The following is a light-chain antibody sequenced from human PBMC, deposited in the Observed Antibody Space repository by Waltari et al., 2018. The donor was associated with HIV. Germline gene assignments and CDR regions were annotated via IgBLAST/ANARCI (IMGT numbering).Light chain of an antibody. CDR2: EVS. CDR1: SSDVGRYNY. J-gene: IGLJ3*02. CDR3: SSYTTSITWV. V-gene: IGLV2-14*01. Sequence: QSALTQPASVSGSPGQSITISCTGTSSDVGRYNYVSWYQQHPGKAPKLMIYEVSNRPSGVSNRFSGSKSGNTASLTISGLQAEDEADYYCSSYTTSITWVFGGGTKVTVL.